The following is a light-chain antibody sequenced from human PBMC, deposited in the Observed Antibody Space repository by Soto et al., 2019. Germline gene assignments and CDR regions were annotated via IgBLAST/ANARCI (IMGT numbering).Light chain of an antibody. Sequence: QSALTQPPSASGSPGQSVTISCTGNSSDVGGYSYVSWYQQHPGKAPRLLIYEVIKRHSGVPDRFSGSKSGNTASLTVSGLQAEDEADYYCSSYAGSNNYVFGSGTKVTVL. V-gene: IGLV2-8*01. J-gene: IGLJ1*01. CDR3: SSYAGSNNYV. CDR2: EVI. CDR1: SSDVGGYSY.